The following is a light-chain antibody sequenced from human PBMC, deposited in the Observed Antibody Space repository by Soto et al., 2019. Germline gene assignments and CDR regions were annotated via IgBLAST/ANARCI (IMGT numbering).Light chain of an antibody. CDR2: CDN. CDR1: SSNFRSNA. CDR3: AAWDDSLNGVV. J-gene: IGLJ3*02. V-gene: IGLV1-44*01. Sequence: QSVLTQPPSASGTPGQRVTISCSGSSSNFRSNAVNWYQQLPTTAPKLLICCDNQRPSGVPDRFSASKSGTSASLAISGVQSEDEADYYCAAWDDSLNGVVFGGGTQLTVL.